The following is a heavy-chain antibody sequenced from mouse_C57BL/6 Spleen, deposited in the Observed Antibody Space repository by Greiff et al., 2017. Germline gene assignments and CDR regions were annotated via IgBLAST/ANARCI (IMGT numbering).Heavy chain of an antibody. CDR1: EYEFPSHD. V-gene: IGHV5-2*01. J-gene: IGHJ3*01. Sequence: EVQLVESGGGLVQPGESLKLSCESNEYEFPSHDMSWVRKTPEKRLELVAAINSDGGSTSYPDPMERRFIISRDKTKMTLYLQMSSLRSEDTALYYCARQGYDGEFAYWGQGTLVTVSA. D-gene: IGHD2-2*01. CDR2: INSDGGST. CDR3: ARQGYDGEFAY.